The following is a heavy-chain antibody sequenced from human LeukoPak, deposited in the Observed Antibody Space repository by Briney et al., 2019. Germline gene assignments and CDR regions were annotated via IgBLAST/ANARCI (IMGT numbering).Heavy chain of an antibody. CDR3: ARDSDYGGNSSPY. CDR1: GFTFSSYH. V-gene: IGHV1-69*04. J-gene: IGHJ4*02. D-gene: IGHD4-23*01. CDR2: IIPIFGIA. Sequence: ASVKVSCKAFGFTFSSYHIHWVRQAPGQGLEWMGRIIPIFGIANYAQKFQGRVTITADKSTSTAYMELSSLRSEDTAVYYCARDSDYGGNSSPYWGQGTLVTVSS.